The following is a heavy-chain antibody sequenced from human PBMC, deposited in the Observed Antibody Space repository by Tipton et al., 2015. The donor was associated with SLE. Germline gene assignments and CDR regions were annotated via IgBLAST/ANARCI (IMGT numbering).Heavy chain of an antibody. CDR3: ARDGLEGGFDY. Sequence: TLSLTCAVYGGSFSGYYWTWIRQPPGKGLEWIGEINHSGSTNYNPSPKSRVTISVDTSKNQFSLKLDSVTAADTAVYSCARDGLEGGFDYWGQGTLVTVSS. J-gene: IGHJ4*02. CDR1: GGSFSGYY. D-gene: IGHD1-26*01. V-gene: IGHV4-34*01. CDR2: INHSGST.